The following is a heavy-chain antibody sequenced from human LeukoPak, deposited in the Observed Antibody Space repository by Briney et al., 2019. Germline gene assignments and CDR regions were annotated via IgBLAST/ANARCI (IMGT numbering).Heavy chain of an antibody. D-gene: IGHD4-11*01. Sequence: SETLFLTCTVSGGSISSYYWSWIRQPPGKGLEWIGYIYYSGSTNYNPSLKSRVTISVDTSKSQFSLKLSSVTAADTAVYYCARSPTGNWFDPWGQGTLVTVSS. CDR3: ARSPTGNWFDP. CDR1: GGSISSYY. CDR2: IYYSGST. J-gene: IGHJ5*02. V-gene: IGHV4-59*01.